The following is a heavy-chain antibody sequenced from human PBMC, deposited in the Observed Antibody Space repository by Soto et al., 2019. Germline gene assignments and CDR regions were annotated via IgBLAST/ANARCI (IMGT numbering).Heavy chain of an antibody. D-gene: IGHD3-22*01. Sequence: GASVKVSCKSSGGTFSSYAISCVRQAPGQGLEWMGGIIPIFGTANYAQKFQGRVTITADESTSTAYMELSSLRSEDTAVYYCARDRVEGVITTGSFDYWGQGTLVTVSS. CDR2: IIPIFGTA. CDR3: ARDRVEGVITTGSFDY. J-gene: IGHJ4*02. V-gene: IGHV1-69*13. CDR1: GGTFSSYA.